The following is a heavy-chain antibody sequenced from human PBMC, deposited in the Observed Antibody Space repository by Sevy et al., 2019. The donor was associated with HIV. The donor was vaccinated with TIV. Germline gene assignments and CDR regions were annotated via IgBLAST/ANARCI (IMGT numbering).Heavy chain of an antibody. J-gene: IGHJ4*02. CDR3: AKDPYHDYVWGSYRYNRGGYY. Sequence: GGSLRLSCAASGFTFRSYAMSWVRQAPGKGLEWVSGISGSGGSTYYADSVKGRFSISRDNSKNTLYLQMNSLRAEDTAVYYCAKDPYHDYVWGSYRYNRGGYYWGQRTLVTVSS. CDR2: ISGSGGST. V-gene: IGHV3-23*01. CDR1: GFTFRSYA. D-gene: IGHD3-16*02.